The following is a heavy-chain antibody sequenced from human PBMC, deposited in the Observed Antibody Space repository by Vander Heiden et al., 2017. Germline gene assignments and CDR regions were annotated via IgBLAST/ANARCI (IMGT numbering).Heavy chain of an antibody. CDR2: ISGSGGST. CDR1: GLTFSSYA. CDR3: AKFLRVWRSLGAGGYFQH. Sequence: EVQLLESGGGLVQPGGSLRLSCAASGLTFSSYAMSWVRQGPGKGLEWVSAISGSGGSTYYADSVKGRFTISRDNSKNTLYLQMNSLRAEDTAVYYCAKFLRVWRSLGAGGYFQHWGQGTLVTVSS. D-gene: IGHD6-13*01. V-gene: IGHV3-23*01. J-gene: IGHJ1*01.